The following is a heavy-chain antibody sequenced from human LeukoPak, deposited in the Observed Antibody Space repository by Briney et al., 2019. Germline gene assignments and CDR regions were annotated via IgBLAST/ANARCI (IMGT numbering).Heavy chain of an antibody. CDR3: AKFEGALLGNYYMDV. CDR1: GFPFSDFA. J-gene: IGHJ6*03. Sequence: GGSLRLSCAVSGFPFSDFAMSWVRQAPGKGLEWVSTISGGGDNTYFADSVKGRFTISRDNSKNTLFLQMVSLRAKDTAVYYCAKFEGALLGNYYMDVWGKGTTVTVSS. CDR2: ISGGGDNT. V-gene: IGHV3-23*01.